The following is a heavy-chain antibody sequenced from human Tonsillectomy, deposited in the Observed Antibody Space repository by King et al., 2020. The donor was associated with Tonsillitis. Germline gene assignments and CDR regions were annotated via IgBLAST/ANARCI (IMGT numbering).Heavy chain of an antibody. V-gene: IGHV3-49*05. CDR1: GFTFGDYA. Sequence: VQLVESGGGLVKPGRSLRLSCTASGFTFGDYAMSWFRQAPGKGLEWVGFIRSKAYAGTTEYAASVKGRFTISRDDSKSIAYLQMNSLKTEDTAVYYCTRGAYYYDSSGYPYYFDYWGQGTLVTVSS. J-gene: IGHJ4*02. CDR2: IRSKAYAGTT. D-gene: IGHD3-22*01. CDR3: TRGAYYYDSSGYPYYFDY.